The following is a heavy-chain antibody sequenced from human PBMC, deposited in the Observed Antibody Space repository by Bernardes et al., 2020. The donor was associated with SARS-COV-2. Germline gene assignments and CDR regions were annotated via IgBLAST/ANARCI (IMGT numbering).Heavy chain of an antibody. D-gene: IGHD3-22*01. CDR1: GFTFSSSS. Sequence: GGSLRLSCAASGFTFSSSSMSWVRQAPGKGLEWVSGISGSGDHTNYAGSVKGRFTISRDNSKSTLYLQMNSLRAEDTAVYYCAKGRDSGYLVPFDYWGQGTLVTVCS. J-gene: IGHJ4*02. V-gene: IGHV3-23*01. CDR3: AKGRDSGYLVPFDY. CDR2: ISGSGDHT.